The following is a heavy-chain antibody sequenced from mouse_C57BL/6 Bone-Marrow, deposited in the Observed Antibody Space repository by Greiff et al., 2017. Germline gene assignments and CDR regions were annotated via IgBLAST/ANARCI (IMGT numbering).Heavy chain of an antibody. V-gene: IGHV5-6*01. CDR2: ISSGGSYT. CDR3: ARWGLLYYFDY. Sequence: EVNVVESGGDLVKPGGSLKLSCAASGFTFSSYGMSWVRQTPDKRLEWVATISSGGSYTYYPDSVTGRFNISRDNAKNTLYLQMSSLKSDDTAMYCCARWGLLYYFDYWGQGTTLTVSS. J-gene: IGHJ2*01. CDR1: GFTFSSYG. D-gene: IGHD2-3*01.